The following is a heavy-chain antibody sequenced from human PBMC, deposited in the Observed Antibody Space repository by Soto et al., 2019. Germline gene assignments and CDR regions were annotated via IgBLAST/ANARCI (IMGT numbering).Heavy chain of an antibody. D-gene: IGHD3-22*01. CDR1: GYIFTNYY. CDR3: ARDPSSRYRSFDY. CDR2: INLSADRT. Sequence: QVPLVQSGAEVKKPGASVKVACKASGYIFTNYYIHWVRQAPGQGLEWMGIINLSADRTSYAQKFQGRLTVALDTSTSTVYMELVSLRSEDTAVYYCARDPSSRYRSFDYWGQGTLVTVSS. J-gene: IGHJ4*02. V-gene: IGHV1-46*03.